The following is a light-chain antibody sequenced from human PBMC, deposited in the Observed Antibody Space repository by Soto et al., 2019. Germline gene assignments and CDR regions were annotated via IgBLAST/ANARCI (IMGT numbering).Light chain of an antibody. CDR3: ASYTSSNTPV. CDR2: EVS. CDR1: SSDVGGYNY. V-gene: IGLV2-14*01. J-gene: IGLJ1*01. Sequence: QSALTQPASVSGSPGQAITISCTGTSSDVGGYNYVSWYQQHPGKAPKLMICEVSNRPSGVSDRFSGSKSGNTASLTISGLQAEDEADYYCASYTSSNTPVFGTGTKVTVL.